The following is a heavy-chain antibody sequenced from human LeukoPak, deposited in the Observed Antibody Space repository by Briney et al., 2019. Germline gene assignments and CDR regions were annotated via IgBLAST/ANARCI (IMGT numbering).Heavy chain of an antibody. Sequence: GGSLRLSCAVSGFTFSSYGMHWVRQAPGKGLEGGAVISYDGSNKYYADSVKGRFTISRDNSKNTLYLQMNTLRAEDTAVYYCARDRGDIVLMVYAQTFDYWGQGTLVTVSS. CDR1: GFTFSSYG. V-gene: IGHV3-30*03. CDR3: ARDRGDIVLMVYAQTFDY. D-gene: IGHD2-8*01. J-gene: IGHJ4*02. CDR2: ISYDGSNK.